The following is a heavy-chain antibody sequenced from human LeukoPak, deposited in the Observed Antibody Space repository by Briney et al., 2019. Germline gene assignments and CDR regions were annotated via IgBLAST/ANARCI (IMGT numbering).Heavy chain of an antibody. CDR1: GGSLSHYY. D-gene: IGHD1-26*01. CDR2: MYVSGNT. CDR3: ARDSAGGSYYTVFDL. Sequence: SETLSLTCTVFGGSLSHYYWSWVRQSAGRGLEWIGRMYVSGNTNYNRPLKSRATLSLETSKNQFSLRRNSGSAADTAVYNCARDSAGGSYYTVFDLWGRGTLVGVS. J-gene: IGHJ4*02. V-gene: IGHV4-4*07.